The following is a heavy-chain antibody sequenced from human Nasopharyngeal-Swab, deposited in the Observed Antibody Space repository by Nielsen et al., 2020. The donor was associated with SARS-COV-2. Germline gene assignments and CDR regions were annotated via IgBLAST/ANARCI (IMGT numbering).Heavy chain of an antibody. D-gene: IGHD3-3*01. V-gene: IGHV4-59*01. J-gene: IGHJ6*03. Sequence: WIRQPPGKGLEWIGYIYYSGSTNYNPSLKSRVTISVDTSKNQFSLKLSSVTAADTAVYHCARGPDRNYDFWSGYYTPSSYYYYYMDVWGKGTTVTVSS. CDR2: IYYSGST. CDR3: ARGPDRNYDFWSGYYTPSSYYYYYMDV.